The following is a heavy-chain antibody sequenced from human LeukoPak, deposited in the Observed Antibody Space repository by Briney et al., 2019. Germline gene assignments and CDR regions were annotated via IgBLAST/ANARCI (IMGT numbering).Heavy chain of an antibody. CDR1: GFTLSNYW. CDR3: ATAGNYRFDY. D-gene: IGHD1-7*01. Sequence: GGSLRLSCAASGFTLSNYWVHWVRQAPGKGLVWVSRINPDGSTINYADSVKGRFTISRDNAKNTLYLQMNSLRAEDTAVYYCATAGNYRFDYWGQGTLVTVSS. J-gene: IGHJ4*02. V-gene: IGHV3-74*01. CDR2: INPDGSTI.